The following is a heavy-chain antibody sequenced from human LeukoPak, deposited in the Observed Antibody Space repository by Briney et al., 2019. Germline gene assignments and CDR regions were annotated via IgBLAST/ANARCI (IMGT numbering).Heavy chain of an antibody. V-gene: IGHV4-59*01. CDR1: GGSISSYY. D-gene: IGHD4-23*01. Sequence: SETLSLTCTVSGGSISSYYWSWIRQPPGKGLEWIGYIYYSGSTTYNPSIKGPVSISVDPSKNQFSLKLSSVTTADTAVYYCARAEGNPGGLDYWGQGTLVTVSS. CDR3: ARAEGNPGGLDY. J-gene: IGHJ4*02. CDR2: IYYSGST.